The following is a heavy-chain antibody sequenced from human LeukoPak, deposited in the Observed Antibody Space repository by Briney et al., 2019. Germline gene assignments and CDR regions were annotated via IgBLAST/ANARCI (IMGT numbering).Heavy chain of an antibody. J-gene: IGHJ4*02. CDR2: ITNDGSST. CDR1: GLTFSSHW. D-gene: IGHD6-19*01. CDR3: ARVPYSSGWYYFDY. Sequence: GGSLRLSCAASGLTFSSHWMHWVRQAPGKGLVWVSRITNDGSSTTYADSVKGRFTISRDNAKNMLYLQVNSLRAEDTAVYYCARVPYSSGWYYFDYWGQGTLVTVSS. V-gene: IGHV3-74*01.